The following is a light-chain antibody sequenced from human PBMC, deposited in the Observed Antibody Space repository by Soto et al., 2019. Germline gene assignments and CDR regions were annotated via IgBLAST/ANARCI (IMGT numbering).Light chain of an antibody. CDR2: EVS. J-gene: IGLJ1*01. CDR3: NSYTSSNTYV. V-gene: IGLV2-18*02. CDR1: SSDVGSYNR. Sequence: QSALTQPPSVSGSPGQSVTISCTGTSSDVGSYNRVSWYQQLPGTAPKLMIYEVSNRPSGVPDRFSGSKSGNTASLTISGLQPEDEADYYCNSYTSSNTYVFGTGTKLTVL.